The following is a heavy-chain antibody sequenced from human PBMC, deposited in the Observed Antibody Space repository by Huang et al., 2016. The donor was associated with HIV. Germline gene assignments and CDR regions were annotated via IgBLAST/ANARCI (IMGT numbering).Heavy chain of an antibody. D-gene: IGHD6-19*01. CDR1: GGSFSGYY. V-gene: IGHV4-34*01. CDR2: INHIGKT. Sequence: QVQLRQWGAGLVKPSETLSLTCAVSGGSFSGYYWAWIRQSPGKGLEWIGEINHIGKTNYQPSLKSRVTSSKDTAKNQFSLQLASVSAADTGVYFCAREKAADSAWYGVYYFDYWGEGALVTVTS. J-gene: IGHJ4*02. CDR3: AREKAADSAWYGVYYFDY.